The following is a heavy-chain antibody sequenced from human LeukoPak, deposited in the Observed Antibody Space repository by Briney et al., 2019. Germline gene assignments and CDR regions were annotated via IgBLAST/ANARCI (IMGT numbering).Heavy chain of an antibody. CDR2: IYSGGST. Sequence: GGSLRLSCAASGFTVSSNYMSWVRQAPGKGLEWVSVIYSGGSTYYADSVKGRFTISRDNSKNTLYLQMNSLRAEDTAVYYCAKGSSGWADAFDIWGQGTMVTVSS. J-gene: IGHJ3*02. CDR1: GFTVSSNY. CDR3: AKGSSGWADAFDI. V-gene: IGHV3-53*01. D-gene: IGHD6-19*01.